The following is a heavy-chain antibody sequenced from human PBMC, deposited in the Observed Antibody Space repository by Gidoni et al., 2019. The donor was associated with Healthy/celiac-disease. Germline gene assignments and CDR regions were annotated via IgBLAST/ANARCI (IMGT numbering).Heavy chain of an antibody. CDR2: INPSGGST. CDR1: GYTFTSYY. D-gene: IGHD2-2*01. CDR3: ARDCSSTSCYLYYYYYMDV. Sequence: QVQLVQSGAEVKKPGASVKVSCKASGYTFTSYYMHWVRQAPGQGLERMGIINPSGGSTSYAQKFQGRVTMTRDTSTSTVYMELSSLRSEDTAVYYCARDCSSTSCYLYYYYYMDVWGKGTTVTVSS. J-gene: IGHJ6*03. V-gene: IGHV1-46*03.